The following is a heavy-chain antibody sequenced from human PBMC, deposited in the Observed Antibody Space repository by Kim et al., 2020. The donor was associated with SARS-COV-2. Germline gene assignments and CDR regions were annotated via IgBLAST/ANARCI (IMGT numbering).Heavy chain of an antibody. D-gene: IGHD6-25*01. Sequence: TYYADSVKGRFTIPRDNSKNTLYPQMTSLRADDTAEYYCAKGGYGTGPDPWGQGTLVTVSS. CDR3: AKGGYGTGPDP. J-gene: IGHJ5*02. CDR2: T. V-gene: IGHV3-23*01.